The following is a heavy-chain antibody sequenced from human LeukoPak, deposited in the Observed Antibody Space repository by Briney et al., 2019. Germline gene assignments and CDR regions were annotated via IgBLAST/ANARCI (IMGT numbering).Heavy chain of an antibody. Sequence: SETLSLTCSVSGGSISSSSYYWGWIRQSPGKGLEWIGSFLYSGTTYYNPSLETRVTISVDTSKNQFSLKLSSVPAADTAVYYCATTTIRLGYWGQGTLVTVSS. CDR3: ATTTIRLGY. CDR1: GGSISSSSYY. J-gene: IGHJ4*02. CDR2: FLYSGTT. V-gene: IGHV4-39*07. D-gene: IGHD1-14*01.